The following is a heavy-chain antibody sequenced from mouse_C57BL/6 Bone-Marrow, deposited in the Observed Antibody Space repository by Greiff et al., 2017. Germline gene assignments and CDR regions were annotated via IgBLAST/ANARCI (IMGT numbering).Heavy chain of an antibody. D-gene: IGHD1-1*01. CDR1: GFTFSSYT. Sequence: DVMLVESGGGLVKPGGSLKLSCAASGFTFSSYTMSWVRQTPEKRLEWVATISGGGGNTYYPDSVNGRFTISRDNAKNTLYLQMSSLRSEDTALYYCASHYYGSSYYYAMDYWGQGTSVTVSS. V-gene: IGHV5-9*01. CDR2: ISGGGGNT. J-gene: IGHJ4*01. CDR3: ASHYYGSSYYYAMDY.